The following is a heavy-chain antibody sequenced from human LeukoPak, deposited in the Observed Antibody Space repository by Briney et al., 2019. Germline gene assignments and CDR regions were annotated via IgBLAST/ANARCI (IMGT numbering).Heavy chain of an antibody. V-gene: IGHV4-59*08. J-gene: IGHJ4*02. CDR3: ARQESSYGPGSYFDY. D-gene: IGHD3-10*01. CDR2: ISYSGST. CDR1: GGSISTYY. Sequence: ASGTLSLTCTVSGGSISTYYWTWIRQPPGQGLEWIGSISYSGSTNNSPSLEGRVTMSVDTSKNQFSLKLSSVTAADTAVYFCARQESSYGPGSYFDYWGQGILVTVSS.